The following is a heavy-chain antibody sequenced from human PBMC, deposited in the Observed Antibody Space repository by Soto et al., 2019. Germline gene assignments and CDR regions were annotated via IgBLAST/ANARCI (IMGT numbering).Heavy chain of an antibody. Sequence: GGSLRLSCAASGFTFSNAWMSWVRQAPGKGLEWVGRSKSKTDGGTTDYAAPVQGRFTISREDSKNTLYLQMNSLKTEATAVYYCTTDLEVKAGSGSYAFDIWGQGTMVTVSS. CDR3: TTDLEVKAGSGSYAFDI. CDR2: SKSKTDGGTT. D-gene: IGHD3-10*01. CDR1: GFTFSNAW. V-gene: IGHV3-15*01. J-gene: IGHJ3*02.